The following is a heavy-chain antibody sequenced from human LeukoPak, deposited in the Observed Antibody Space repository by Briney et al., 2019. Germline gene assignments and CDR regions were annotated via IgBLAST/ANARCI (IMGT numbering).Heavy chain of an antibody. Sequence: ASVKVSCKASGYTVTSYYMHWVRQAPGQGLEWMGWISAYNGNTNYAQKLQGRVTMTTDTSTSTAYMELRSLRSDDTAVYYCARDGAAAGTVDYYYGMDVWGQGTTVTVSS. CDR3: ARDGAAAGTVDYYYGMDV. V-gene: IGHV1-18*04. J-gene: IGHJ6*02. D-gene: IGHD6-13*01. CDR2: ISAYNGNT. CDR1: GYTVTSYY.